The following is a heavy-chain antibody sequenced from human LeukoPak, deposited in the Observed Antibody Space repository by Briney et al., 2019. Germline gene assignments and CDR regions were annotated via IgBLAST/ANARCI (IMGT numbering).Heavy chain of an antibody. V-gene: IGHV3-7*01. J-gene: IGHJ4*02. Sequence: GGSLRLSCAASGFTFNDYWMTWVRQAPGKGLEWVANIKQDGSEKYYVDSVKGRFTISRDNAKNSLYLQMNSLRAEDTAVYYCAAVIDYWGQGTLVTVSS. CDR3: AAVIDY. CDR2: IKQDGSEK. CDR1: GFTFNDYW.